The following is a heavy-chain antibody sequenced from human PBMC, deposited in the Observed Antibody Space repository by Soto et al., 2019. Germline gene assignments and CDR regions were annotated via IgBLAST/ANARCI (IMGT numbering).Heavy chain of an antibody. D-gene: IGHD6-13*01. Sequence: EVQLVNSGGGLVQPGGSLRLSCAASGFTFSSYGMNWFRQAPGKGLQWVSYISGGAGTTNYADSVKGRVTIYRDNAKSSLYLQLNSLRDDDTDVDYCARGGAGRPDYWGQGTLVIVSS. V-gene: IGHV3-48*02. CDR1: GFTFSSYG. J-gene: IGHJ4*02. CDR2: ISGGAGTT. CDR3: ARGGAGRPDY.